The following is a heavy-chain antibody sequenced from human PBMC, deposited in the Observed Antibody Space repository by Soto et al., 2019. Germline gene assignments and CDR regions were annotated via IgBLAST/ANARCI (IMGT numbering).Heavy chain of an antibody. V-gene: IGHV4-59*11. D-gene: IGHD2-15*01. Sequence: SETLSLSCTGSGGSISSHYWSWIRQPPGKGLGWVGYIYYSGSTNYNPSLKSRVTISVDTSKNQFSLKLSSVTAADTAVYYCARDGAAPGRCGGNAYQYDGNDFPGQGTTVTVSS. CDR2: IYYSGST. J-gene: IGHJ6*02. CDR3: ARDGAAPGRCGGNAYQYDGNDF. CDR1: GGSISSHY.